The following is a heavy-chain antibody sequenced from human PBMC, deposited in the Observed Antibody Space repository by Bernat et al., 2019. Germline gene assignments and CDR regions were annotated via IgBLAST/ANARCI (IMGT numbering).Heavy chain of an antibody. CDR1: GGSISSSGYY. CDR2: IYYSGST. Sequence: QLQLQESGPGLVKPSETLSLTCTVSGGSISSSGYYWGWIRQPPGKGLEWIGSIYYSGSTYHNPSLKSRVTISVDTSKNQFSLKLSSVTAADTAVYYCATYGSGSYYHFDCWGHGTLVTVSS. CDR3: ATYGSGSYYHFDC. J-gene: IGHJ4*01. D-gene: IGHD3-10*01. V-gene: IGHV4-39*01.